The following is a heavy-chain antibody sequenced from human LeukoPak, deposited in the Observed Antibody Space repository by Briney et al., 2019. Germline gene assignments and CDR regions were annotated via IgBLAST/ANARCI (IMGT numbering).Heavy chain of an antibody. Sequence: GGSLRLSCAASGFTFSDYYMSWIRQAPGKGLEWVSYISSSSSYIYYADSVKGRFTISRDNAKNSLYLQMNSLRAEDTAVYYCARDLFWKLYSYGYNYMDVWGKGTTVTVSS. J-gene: IGHJ6*03. V-gene: IGHV3-11*06. D-gene: IGHD5-18*01. CDR3: ARDLFWKLYSYGYNYMDV. CDR2: ISSSSSYI. CDR1: GFTFSDYY.